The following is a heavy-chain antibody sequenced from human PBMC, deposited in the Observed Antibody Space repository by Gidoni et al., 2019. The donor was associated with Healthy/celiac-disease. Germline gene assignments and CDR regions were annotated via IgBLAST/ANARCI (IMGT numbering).Heavy chain of an antibody. CDR3: ASSPRSRGYSGYDVFDP. D-gene: IGHD5-12*01. Sequence: QVQLQQWGAGLLKPSETLSLTCAVYGGSFSGYYWSWIRQPPGKGLEWIGEINHSGRTNYNPSLKSRVTISVDTSKNQFSLKLSSVTAADTAVYYCASSPRSRGYSGYDVFDPWGQGTLVTVSS. J-gene: IGHJ5*02. CDR2: INHSGRT. V-gene: IGHV4-34*01. CDR1: GGSFSGYY.